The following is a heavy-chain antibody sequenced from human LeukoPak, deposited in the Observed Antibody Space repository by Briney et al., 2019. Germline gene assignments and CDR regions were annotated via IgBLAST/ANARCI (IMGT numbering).Heavy chain of an antibody. CDR1: GFTFTSYS. J-gene: IGHJ3*02. V-gene: IGHV3-23*01. CDR2: ISGSGGST. Sequence: GGSLTLSCAPSGFTFTSYSMGWVRQAPGKGLEWVSVISGSGGSTYYADSVKGPFTISRDNSKNTLYLQMNSLRAEDTAIYYCAKARMVTAIRSDFDIWGQGTVVTVSS. D-gene: IGHD2-21*02. CDR3: AKARMVTAIRSDFDI.